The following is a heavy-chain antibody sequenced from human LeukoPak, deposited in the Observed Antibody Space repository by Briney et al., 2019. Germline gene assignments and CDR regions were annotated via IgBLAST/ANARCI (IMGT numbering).Heavy chain of an antibody. V-gene: IGHV3-30*03. CDR3: ASSDQTMVREVDY. CDR2: ISYDGSNK. J-gene: IGHJ4*02. D-gene: IGHD3-10*01. Sequence: GRSLRLSCAASGFTFSSYGMHWVRQAPGKGLEWVAVISYDGSNKYYADSVKGRFTISRDNSKNTLYLQMNSLRAEDTAVYYCASSDQTMVREVDYWGQGTLVTVSS. CDR1: GFTFSSYG.